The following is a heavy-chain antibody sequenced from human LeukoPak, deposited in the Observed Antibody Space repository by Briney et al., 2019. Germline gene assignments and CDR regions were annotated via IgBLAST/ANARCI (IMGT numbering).Heavy chain of an antibody. V-gene: IGHV4-34*01. J-gene: IGHJ3*02. D-gene: IGHD5-12*01. Sequence: SETLSLTCAVYGGSFSGYYWSWIRQPPGKGLEWIGEINHSGSTNYNPSLKSRVTISVDTSKNQFSLKLSSVTAADTAVYYCARPSARYSGYDLPDAFDIWGQGTMVTVSS. CDR3: ARPSARYSGYDLPDAFDI. CDR1: GGSFSGYY. CDR2: INHSGST.